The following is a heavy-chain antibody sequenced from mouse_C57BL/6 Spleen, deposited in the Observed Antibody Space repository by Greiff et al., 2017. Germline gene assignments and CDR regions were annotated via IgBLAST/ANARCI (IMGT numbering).Heavy chain of an antibody. CDR3: ARGIGFHYCGSSYDFDY. V-gene: IGHV1-64*01. CDR2: IHPNSGST. D-gene: IGHD1-1*01. Sequence: QVQLQQPGAELVKPGASVKLSCKASGYTFTSYWMHWVKQRPGQGLEWIGMIHPNSGSTTYNEKFKSKATLTVDQSSSPAYMQLSSLTSEDSAVYYCARGIGFHYCGSSYDFDYWGQGTTLTVSS. J-gene: IGHJ2*01. CDR1: GYTFTSYW.